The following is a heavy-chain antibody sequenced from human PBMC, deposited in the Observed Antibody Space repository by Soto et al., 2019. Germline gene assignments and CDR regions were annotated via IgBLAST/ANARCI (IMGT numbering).Heavy chain of an antibody. CDR2: IYYSGST. J-gene: IGHJ5*02. Sequence: PSATLSLTCTVSGGSISSGDYYWSWIRQPPGKGLEWIGYIYYSGSTYYNPSLKSRVTISVDTSKNQFSLKLSSVTAADTAVYYCARASRVRGVINWFDPWGQGTLVTVSS. CDR1: GGSISSGDYY. CDR3: ARASRVRGVINWFDP. D-gene: IGHD3-10*01. V-gene: IGHV4-30-4*01.